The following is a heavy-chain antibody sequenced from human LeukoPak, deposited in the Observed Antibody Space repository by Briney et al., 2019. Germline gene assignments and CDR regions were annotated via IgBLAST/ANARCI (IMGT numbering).Heavy chain of an antibody. CDR1: GFTFSGYW. V-gene: IGHV3-7*01. J-gene: IGHJ4*01. Sequence: PGGSLRLSCAASGFTFSGYWMTWVRQAPGKGLEWVANIKQDASEKYYVDSVKGRFTISRDNAKNSLYPQMNSLRAEDTAIYYCARDWILGLFDYWGHGTLVTVSS. D-gene: IGHD7-27*01. CDR2: IKQDASEK. CDR3: ARDWILGLFDY.